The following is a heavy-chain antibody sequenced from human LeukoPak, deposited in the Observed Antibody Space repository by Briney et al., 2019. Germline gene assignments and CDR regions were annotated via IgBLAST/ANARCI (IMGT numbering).Heavy chain of an antibody. CDR3: AREETGEYGCSGGSCYEDY. V-gene: IGHV3-23*01. J-gene: IGHJ4*02. D-gene: IGHD2-15*01. Sequence: GGSLRLSCAAAGFSFGNHPMSWVRQAPGKGLEWVSAISASGGTTHYADSVKGRFTISRDNAKNSLYLQMNSLRAEDTAVYYCAREETGEYGCSGGSCYEDYWGQGTLVTVSS. CDR2: ISASGGTT. CDR1: GFSFGNHP.